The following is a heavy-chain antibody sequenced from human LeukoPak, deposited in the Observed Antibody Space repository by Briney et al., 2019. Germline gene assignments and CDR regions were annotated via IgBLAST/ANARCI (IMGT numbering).Heavy chain of an antibody. J-gene: IGHJ6*03. D-gene: IGHD6-19*01. V-gene: IGHV1-46*01. CDR3: AKGSKAVLFTRDHYMDV. Sequence: ASVKVSCKASGYTFTSYYMHWVRQAPGQGLEWMGIINPSGGSTSYAQKFQGRVTMTRDMSTSTVYMELSSLRAEDTAVYFCAKGSKAVLFTRDHYMDVWGKGTTVTISS. CDR2: INPSGGST. CDR1: GYTFTSYY.